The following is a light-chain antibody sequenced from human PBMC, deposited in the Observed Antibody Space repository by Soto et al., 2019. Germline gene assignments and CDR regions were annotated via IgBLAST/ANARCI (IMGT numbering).Light chain of an antibody. CDR2: TAS. CDR3: QQSYSTPYS. J-gene: IGKJ2*03. V-gene: IGKV1-39*01. Sequence: DIQMTQSPSSLSASVGDRVTITCRASQSISSYLNWYQQKPGKAPNLLIYTASSLQSGVPSRFSGSGSGTDFTLTIGSLQPEDFATYYCQQSYSTPYSFGQGTKVDNK. CDR1: QSISSY.